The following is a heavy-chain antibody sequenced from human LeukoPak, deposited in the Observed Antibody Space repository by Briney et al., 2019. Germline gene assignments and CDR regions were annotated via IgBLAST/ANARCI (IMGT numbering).Heavy chain of an antibody. CDR1: GGSISSGGYS. J-gene: IGHJ4*02. CDR3: ARDPSDSSGYMDY. D-gene: IGHD3-22*01. Sequence: PSETLSLTCAVSGGSISSGGYSWSWIRQPPGKGLEWIGYIYHSGSTYYNPSLKSRDTISVDRSKNQFSLKLSSVTAADTAVYYCARDPSDSSGYMDYWGQGTLVTVSS. CDR2: IYHSGST. V-gene: IGHV4-30-2*01.